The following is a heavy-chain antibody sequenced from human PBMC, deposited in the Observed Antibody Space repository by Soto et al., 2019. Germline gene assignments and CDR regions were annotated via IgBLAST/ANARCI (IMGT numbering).Heavy chain of an antibody. V-gene: IGHV3-64D*06. D-gene: IGHD3-22*01. CDR2: ISTNGGST. J-gene: IGHJ4*02. CDR1: GFTFSTYA. Sequence: GGSLRLSCSASGFTFSTYAMHWVRQAPGKGLEYVSSISTNGGSTDYADSVKGRFTISRDNSKNTVYLQMSSLRVEDTAVYYCVKGEYYYDSSGYYPFDYWGQGTLVTVSS. CDR3: VKGEYYYDSSGYYPFDY.